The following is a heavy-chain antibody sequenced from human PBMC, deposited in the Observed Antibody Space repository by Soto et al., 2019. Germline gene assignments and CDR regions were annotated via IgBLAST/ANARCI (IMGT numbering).Heavy chain of an antibody. CDR2: ISYDSDTI. Sequence: PGGSLRLSCAGSGFTFGSYSMNWVRQAAGKGLEWIAYISYDSDTIQYADSVKGRFTISRDNAKNSLYLQMNSLRDEDTAVYYCARLYYDYVWGPGTTVTVSS. CDR3: ARLYYDYV. V-gene: IGHV3-48*02. CDR1: GFTFGSYS. D-gene: IGHD3-3*01. J-gene: IGHJ6*02.